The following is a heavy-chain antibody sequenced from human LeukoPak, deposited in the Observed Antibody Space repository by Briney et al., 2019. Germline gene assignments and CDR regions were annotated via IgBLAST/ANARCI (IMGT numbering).Heavy chain of an antibody. D-gene: IGHD3-3*01. CDR2: INPDGSSM. CDR1: GFTFSSYA. Sequence: PGGSLRLSCAASGFTFSSYAMSWVRQAPGKGLEWVANINPDGSSMLYVDSVKGRFTISRDNAKNSLYLQMNNLRAEDTAVYFCVSGFLQWLYWGQGTLVTVSS. CDR3: VSGFLQWLY. J-gene: IGHJ4*02. V-gene: IGHV3-7*01.